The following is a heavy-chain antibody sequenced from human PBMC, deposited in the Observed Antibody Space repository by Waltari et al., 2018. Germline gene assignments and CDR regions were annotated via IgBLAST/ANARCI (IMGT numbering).Heavy chain of an antibody. CDR2: ISSSRSYT. CDR1: GFTFSSYN. D-gene: IGHD7-27*01. Sequence: EVQLVESGGGLVKPGGSLRLSCAASGFTFSSYNMNWVRQAPGKGLGWVSSISSSRSYTHYADSVKGRFTITRDNAKNSLYLQMNSLRAEDTAVYYCATGGWGFYFDYWGPGTLVTVSS. CDR3: ATGGWGFYFDY. J-gene: IGHJ4*02. V-gene: IGHV3-21*01.